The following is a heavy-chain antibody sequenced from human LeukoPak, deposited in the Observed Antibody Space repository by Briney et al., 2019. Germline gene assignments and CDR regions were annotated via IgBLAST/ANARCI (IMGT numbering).Heavy chain of an antibody. D-gene: IGHD1-1*01. J-gene: IGHJ3*02. V-gene: IGHV3-53*01. Sequence: GGSLRLSCAASGLTVSSNYMSWVRHAPGKGLEWGSFIYSGGTTYYADSVKGRFPIPRDNSKNTLYLKMTSLKAEDTAVYSCAKGTEGRGAFDIWGQGTMVTVSS. CDR1: GLTVSSNY. CDR3: AKGTEGRGAFDI. CDR2: IYSGGTT.